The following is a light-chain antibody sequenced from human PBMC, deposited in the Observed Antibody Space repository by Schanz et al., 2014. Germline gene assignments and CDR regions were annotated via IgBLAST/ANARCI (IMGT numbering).Light chain of an antibody. Sequence: DIVMTQSPLSLPVTPGEPASISCRSSQSLLHSNGYKYLDWYLQKPGQSPQLLIYLGSNRASGVPDRFSGSGSGTEFTLKIRRVEAEDVGVYYCMQALQTPRTFGQGTRLDIK. J-gene: IGKJ5*01. CDR1: QSLLHSNGYKY. CDR3: MQALQTPRT. CDR2: LGS. V-gene: IGKV2-28*01.